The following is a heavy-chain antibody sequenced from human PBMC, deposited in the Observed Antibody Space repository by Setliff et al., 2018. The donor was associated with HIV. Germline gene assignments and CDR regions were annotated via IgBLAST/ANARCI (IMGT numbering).Heavy chain of an antibody. CDR2: INHSGST. CDR1: GGSFSDNY. J-gene: IGHJ4*02. Sequence: SETLSLTCAVYGGSFSDNYWSWIRQPPGKGLEWIGGINHSGSTNYNPSLKSRVTVSVDTSKNQFSLKLGSVTAADTAVYYCARESPSSSWFYFDFWGQGTLVTVSS. D-gene: IGHD6-13*01. V-gene: IGHV4-34*01. CDR3: ARESPSSSWFYFDF.